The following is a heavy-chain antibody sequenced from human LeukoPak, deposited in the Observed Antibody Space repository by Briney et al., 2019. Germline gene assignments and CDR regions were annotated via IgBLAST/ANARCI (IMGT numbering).Heavy chain of an antibody. V-gene: IGHV1-2*02. J-gene: IGHJ4*02. CDR2: INPNSGGT. CDR1: GYTFTGYY. CDR3: AKDMGRGSYLPGDY. D-gene: IGHD1-26*01. Sequence: ASVRVSCKASGYTFTGYYMHWVRQAPGQGLEWMGWINPNSGGTNYAQKFQGRVTMTRDTSISTAYMELSRLRSDDTAVYYCAKDMGRGSYLPGDYWGQGTLVTVSS.